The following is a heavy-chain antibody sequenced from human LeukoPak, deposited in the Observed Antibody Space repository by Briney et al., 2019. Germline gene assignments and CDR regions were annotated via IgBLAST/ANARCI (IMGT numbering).Heavy chain of an antibody. Sequence: PGGSLRLSCAASGFTFRRYGMTWVRQAPGKGLEWVSSISGSGGSTFYAKNTLYLQMNSLRAEDTALYFCARDATTEPGTVYMDVWGKGTTVTISS. V-gene: IGHV3-23*01. CDR3: ARDATTEPGTVYMDV. J-gene: IGHJ6*03. D-gene: IGHD1-1*01. CDR2: ISGSGGST. CDR1: GFTFRRYG.